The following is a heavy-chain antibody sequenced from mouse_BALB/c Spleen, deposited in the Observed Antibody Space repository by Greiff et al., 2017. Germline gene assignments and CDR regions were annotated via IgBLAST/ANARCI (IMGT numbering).Heavy chain of an antibody. J-gene: IGHJ3*01. CDR2: ISSGGST. CDR3: ASDGYYGFAY. Sequence: EVKVVESGGGLVKPGGSLKLSCAASGFTFSSYAMSWVRQTPEKRLEWVASISSGGSTYYPDSVKGRFTISRDNARNILYLQMSSLRSEDTAMYYCASDGYYGFAYWGQGTLVTVSA. D-gene: IGHD2-3*01. V-gene: IGHV5-6-5*01. CDR1: GFTFSSYA.